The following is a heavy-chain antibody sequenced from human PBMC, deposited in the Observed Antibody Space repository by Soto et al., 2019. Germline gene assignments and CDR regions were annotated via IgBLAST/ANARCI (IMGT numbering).Heavy chain of an antibody. J-gene: IGHJ4*02. CDR2: INAGNGNT. D-gene: IGHD6-19*01. CDR1: GYTFTSYA. Sequence: ASVKVSCKASGYTFTSYAMHWVRQAPGQRLEWMGWINAGNGNTKYSQKFQGRVTITRDTSASTAYMELSSLRSEDTAVYYCARDSLGIAVAGTFFDYWGQGTLVTVSS. CDR3: ARDSLGIAVAGTFFDY. V-gene: IGHV1-3*01.